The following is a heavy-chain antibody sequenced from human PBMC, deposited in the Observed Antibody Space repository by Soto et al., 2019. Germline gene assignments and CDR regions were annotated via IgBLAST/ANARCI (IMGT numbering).Heavy chain of an antibody. CDR1: GFTFSDHY. J-gene: IGHJ4*01. V-gene: IGHV3-72*01. CDR2: IRNKANSYTT. CDR3: ARDSGKGAYFDY. D-gene: IGHD1-26*01. Sequence: EVQLVESGGGLVQPGGSQRLSCAASGFTFSDHYMDWVRQALGKGLEWVGRIRNKANSYTTDYAASVKGSFTISRDDSKDSLYLQMNSLKTEDTAIYYCARDSGKGAYFDYWGHGTLATVSS.